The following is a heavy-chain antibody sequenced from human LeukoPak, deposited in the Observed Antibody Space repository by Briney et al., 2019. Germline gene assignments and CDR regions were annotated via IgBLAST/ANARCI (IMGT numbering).Heavy chain of an antibody. Sequence: PGGSLRLSCAASGFTFSSYAMSWVRQAPGKGLEWISAISGSGGSTYYADSVKGRFTISRDNSKNTLYLQMNSLRAGDTAVYYCAKDTKAAAGLDAFDIWGQGTMVTVSS. CDR2: ISGSGGST. CDR3: AKDTKAAAGLDAFDI. J-gene: IGHJ3*02. D-gene: IGHD6-13*01. V-gene: IGHV3-23*01. CDR1: GFTFSSYA.